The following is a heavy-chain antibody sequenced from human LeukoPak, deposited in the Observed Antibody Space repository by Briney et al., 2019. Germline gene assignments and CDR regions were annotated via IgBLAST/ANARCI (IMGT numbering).Heavy chain of an antibody. D-gene: IGHD3-10*01. CDR2: ISGSGGST. J-gene: IGHJ6*02. V-gene: IGHV3-23*01. Sequence: GGSLRLSCAASGFTFSSYAMSWVRQAPGKGLEWVSAISGSGGSTYYADSVKGRFTISRDNSKNTLYLQMNSLRAEDTAVYYCAKGRRRGSGSYYNEGPYYYYGMDVWGQGTTVTVSS. CDR1: GFTFSSYA. CDR3: AKGRRRGSGSYYNEGPYYYYGMDV.